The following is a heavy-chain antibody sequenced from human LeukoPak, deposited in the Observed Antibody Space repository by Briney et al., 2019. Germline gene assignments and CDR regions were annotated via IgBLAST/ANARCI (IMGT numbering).Heavy chain of an antibody. CDR2: INHSGST. Sequence: SETLSLTCAVYGGSFSGYYWSWIRQPPGKGLEWIGEINHSGSTNYNPSLKSRVTISVDTSKNQFSLKLSSVTAADTAVYYCARGTSGGGNDIWGQGTMVTVPS. V-gene: IGHV4-34*01. CDR3: ARGTSGGGNDI. D-gene: IGHD2-15*01. J-gene: IGHJ3*02. CDR1: GGSFSGYY.